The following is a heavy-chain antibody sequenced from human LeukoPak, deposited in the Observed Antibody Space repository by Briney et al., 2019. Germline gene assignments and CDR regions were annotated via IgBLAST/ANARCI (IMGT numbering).Heavy chain of an antibody. J-gene: IGHJ4*02. Sequence: GGSLRLSCAASGFTFNSYGMHWVRQAPGKGLEWVAFIRYDGSKSYFADSVKGRFTISRDNSKNTLYLQMNSLRAEDTAVYYCAKSDCGGDCHLLDYWGQGTLVTVSS. CDR2: IRYDGSKS. D-gene: IGHD2-21*02. V-gene: IGHV3-30*02. CDR3: AKSDCGGDCHLLDY. CDR1: GFTFNSYG.